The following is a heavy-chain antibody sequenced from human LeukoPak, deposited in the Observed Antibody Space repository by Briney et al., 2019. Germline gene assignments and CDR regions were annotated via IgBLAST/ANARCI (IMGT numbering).Heavy chain of an antibody. D-gene: IGHD3-10*01. CDR2: FDPEDGET. Sequence: ASVKVSCKVSGYTLTELSMHWVRQAPGKGLEWMGGFDPEDGETIYAQKFQGRVTMTEDTSTDTAYMELSSLRSEDTAVYYCATDPMVRIAFDYWGQGTLVTVST. J-gene: IGHJ4*02. CDR3: ATDPMVRIAFDY. CDR1: GYTLTELS. V-gene: IGHV1-24*01.